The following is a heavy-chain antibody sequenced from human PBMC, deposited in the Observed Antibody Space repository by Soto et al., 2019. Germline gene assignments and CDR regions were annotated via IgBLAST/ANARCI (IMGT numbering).Heavy chain of an antibody. J-gene: IGHJ6*02. CDR2: ISSSSSYI. CDR1: GFTFSSYS. Sequence: VGSLRLSCAASGFTFSSYSMNWVRQAPGKGLEWVSSISSSSSYIYYADSVKGRFTISRDNAKNSLYLQMNSLRAEDTAVYYCARWVNGTVGYYGMDVWGQGTTVTVYS. V-gene: IGHV3-21*01. CDR3: ARWVNGTVGYYGMDV. D-gene: IGHD1-7*01.